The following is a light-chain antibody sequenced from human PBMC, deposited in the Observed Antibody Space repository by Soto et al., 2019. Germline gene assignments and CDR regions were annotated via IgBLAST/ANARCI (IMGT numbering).Light chain of an antibody. CDR1: ISDVGTYNS. Sequence: QSALTQPASVSGSPGQSITISCTATISDVGTYNSVSWYQQHPGKAPKLMIYDVDIRPSGVSNRFSGSKSGNTASLTISGLQAEDEADYYCSSYTRSSTVLFGGGTKLTVL. CDR2: DVD. V-gene: IGLV2-14*01. CDR3: SSYTRSSTVL. J-gene: IGLJ2*01.